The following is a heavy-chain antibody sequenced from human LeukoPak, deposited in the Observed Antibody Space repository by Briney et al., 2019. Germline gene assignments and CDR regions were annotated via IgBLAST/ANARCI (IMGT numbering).Heavy chain of an antibody. CDR2: IYPGGNT. Sequence: PSETLSLTCTVSGGSISSYYLSWIRQPAGKGLEWIGRIYPGGNTYKPSLKSRVTMSIDTSKNQLSLKLSSVTAADTAMYYCARDSGTTGEVKFDPWGQGTLVTVSS. J-gene: IGHJ5*02. CDR1: GGSISSYY. D-gene: IGHD3-10*01. V-gene: IGHV4-4*07. CDR3: ARDSGTTGEVKFDP.